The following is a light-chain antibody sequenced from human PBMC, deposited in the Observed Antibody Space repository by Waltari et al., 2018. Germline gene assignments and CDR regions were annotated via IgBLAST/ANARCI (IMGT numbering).Light chain of an antibody. J-gene: IGKJ2*01. CDR1: QGIITW. CDR3: QQGNSFPRA. V-gene: IGKV1-12*01. Sequence: TCRASQGIITWLAWYQQKPGQAPHLLIYDTSTLQTVVSSRFSGSGSGTEFTLSIINLQPEDFAIYYCQQGNSFPRAFGQGTKLEIK. CDR2: DTS.